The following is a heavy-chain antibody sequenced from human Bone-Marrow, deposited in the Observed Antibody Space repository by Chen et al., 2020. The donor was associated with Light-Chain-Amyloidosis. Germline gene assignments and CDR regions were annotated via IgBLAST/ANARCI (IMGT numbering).Heavy chain of an antibody. J-gene: IGHJ4*02. CDR2: IYPDDSDA. CDR3: AIRRDGYNFDY. Sequence: EVQMEQSGPDVKKPGESLKISCKGAGYTFPNSWICWVRQMLGKGLEWMGVIYPDDSDASYSPSFEGQVTILSDKSITTAYLQWRSLKASDTALYYCAIRRDGYNFDYWGQGTLVTVSS. V-gene: IGHV5-51*01. D-gene: IGHD5-12*01. CDR1: GYTFPNSW.